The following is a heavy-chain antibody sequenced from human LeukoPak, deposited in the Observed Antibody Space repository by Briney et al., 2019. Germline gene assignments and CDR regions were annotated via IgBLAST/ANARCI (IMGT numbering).Heavy chain of an antibody. CDR2: MDKETNLYAT. J-gene: IGHJ5*02. V-gene: IGHV3-73*01. D-gene: IGHD1-26*01. Sequence: GGSLRLSCVASGFTFSDSAIHWVRQSSGKGLEWIGHMDKETNLYATALAASVKGRFTVSRDDSKNTAYLHMNSLKTEDTALYYCTRDSGTYNWFDPWGQGTLVTVHS. CDR1: GFTFSDSA. CDR3: TRDSGTYNWFDP.